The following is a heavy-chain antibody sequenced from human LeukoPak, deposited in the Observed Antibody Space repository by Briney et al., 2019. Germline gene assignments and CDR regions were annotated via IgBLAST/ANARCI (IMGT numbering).Heavy chain of an antibody. Sequence: SQTLSLTCTVSGGSICSSSYYWGWIRQPPGKGLEWIGSIYYSGSTYYNPSLKSRVTISVDTSKIQFSLKLSSVTAADTAVYYCAEGQLVRFDYWGQGTLVTVSS. CDR2: IYYSGST. CDR3: AEGQLVRFDY. V-gene: IGHV4-39*07. D-gene: IGHD6-13*01. J-gene: IGHJ4*02. CDR1: GGSICSSSYY.